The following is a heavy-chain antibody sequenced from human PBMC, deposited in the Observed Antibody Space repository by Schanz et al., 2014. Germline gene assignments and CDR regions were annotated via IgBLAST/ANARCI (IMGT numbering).Heavy chain of an antibody. V-gene: IGHV4-34*01. J-gene: IGHJ4*02. CDR1: GGSFSDYH. D-gene: IGHD3-10*01. Sequence: QVQLQQWGAGLVKPSQTLSLTCAVYGGSFSDYHWSWIRQAPGKGLEWIGDIDHAGSTDYRPSLMSRAPISVDTSKSQFSLRLTSVTAADTAVYYCARVPRLNLFHDSRSFDSWGQGLLVTVSS. CDR3: ARVPRLNLFHDSRSFDS. CDR2: IDHAGST.